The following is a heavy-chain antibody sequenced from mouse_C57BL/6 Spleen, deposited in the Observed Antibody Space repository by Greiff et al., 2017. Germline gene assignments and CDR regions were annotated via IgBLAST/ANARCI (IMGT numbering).Heavy chain of an antibody. J-gene: IGHJ4*01. D-gene: IGHD3-2*02. Sequence: VQLQQPGAELVKPGASVKLSCKASGYTFTSYWMQWVKQRPGQGLEWIGEIDPSDSYTNYNQKVKGKATLTVDTSSSTAYMQLSSLTSEDSAVYYCARLGRGSSGYDAMDYWGQGTSVTVSS. CDR3: ARLGRGSSGYDAMDY. V-gene: IGHV1-50*01. CDR2: IDPSDSYT. CDR1: GYTFTSYW.